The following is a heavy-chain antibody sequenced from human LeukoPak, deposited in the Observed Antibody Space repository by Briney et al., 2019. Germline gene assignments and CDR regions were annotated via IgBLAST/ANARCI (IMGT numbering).Heavy chain of an antibody. CDR3: TTDPSGAIVEVVAATDY. CDR1: GFTFSNAW. D-gene: IGHD2-15*01. CDR2: IKSKTDGGTT. V-gene: IGHV3-15*01. J-gene: IGHJ4*02. Sequence: GGSLRLSCAASGFTFSNAWMSWVRQAPGKGLEWVGRIKSKTDGGTTDYAAPVKGRFTISRDDSKNTLYLQMNSLKTEDTAVYYCTTDPSGAIVEVVAATDYWGQGTLVTVSS.